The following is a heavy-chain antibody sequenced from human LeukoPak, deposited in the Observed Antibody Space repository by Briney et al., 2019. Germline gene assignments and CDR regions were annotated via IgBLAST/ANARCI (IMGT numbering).Heavy chain of an antibody. Sequence: GGSLRLSCAASGFTFSSYSMNWVRQAPGKGLEWVSSISSSSYIYYADSVKGRFTISRDNAKNSLYLQMNSLRAEDTAVYYCARGTCSSTSCFLFDYWGQGTLVTVSS. V-gene: IGHV3-21*01. D-gene: IGHD2-2*01. CDR3: ARGTCSSTSCFLFDY. J-gene: IGHJ4*02. CDR1: GFTFSSYS. CDR2: ISSSSYI.